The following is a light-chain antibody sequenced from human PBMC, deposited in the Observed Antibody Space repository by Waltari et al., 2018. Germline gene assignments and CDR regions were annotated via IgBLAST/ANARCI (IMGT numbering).Light chain of an antibody. J-gene: IGLJ2*01. CDR3: QSYDSSLSVL. CDR1: SSNIGARYD. Sequence: QSVLTQPPSVSGAPGQSVTISCTGSSSNIGARYDVHWYQQVPGAAPKTLIYGNTNRPSGVPDRFSGSKSGTSASLAITGLQAEDEDDYYCQSYDSSLSVLFGGGTKLTVL. V-gene: IGLV1-40*01. CDR2: GNT.